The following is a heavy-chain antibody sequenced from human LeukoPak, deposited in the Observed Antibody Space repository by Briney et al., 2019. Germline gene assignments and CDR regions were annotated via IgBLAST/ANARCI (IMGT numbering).Heavy chain of an antibody. CDR2: IYYTGGT. D-gene: IGHD6-19*01. CDR3: ARGRYGGGWYDY. V-gene: IGHV4-59*01. J-gene: IGHJ4*02. Sequence: SEGLSLTCIVSGGSLDTYYWSWVRPPPGEGLEYIAYIYYTGGTDYNPSFKSRVRMSLDTSKNPFSLVLSSVTAADTAVYYCARGRYGGGWYDYWGQGTLVTVFS. CDR1: GGSLDTYY.